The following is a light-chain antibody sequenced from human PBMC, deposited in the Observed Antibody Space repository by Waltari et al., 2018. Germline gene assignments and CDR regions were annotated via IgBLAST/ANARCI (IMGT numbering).Light chain of an antibody. CDR2: QDN. CDR1: LLTKKY. J-gene: IGLJ3*02. CDR3: YSAADNNWV. V-gene: IGLV3-27*01. Sequence: SYELTQPSSVSVSPGQTARITCSGDLLTKKYTRWLQQKPGPTPVLVIYQDNEAPSGIPERSSGSSSGTTVTLTIAGAQVEDEADYYCYSAADNNWVFGGGTKLTVL.